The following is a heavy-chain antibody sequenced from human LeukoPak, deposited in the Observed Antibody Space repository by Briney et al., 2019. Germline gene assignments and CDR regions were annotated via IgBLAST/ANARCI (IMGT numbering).Heavy chain of an antibody. D-gene: IGHD2/OR15-2a*01. CDR1: GFTFSGFS. V-gene: IGHV3-64*02. CDR2: INGNGDKT. Sequence: GGSLRLSCAASGFTFSGFSMHWIRQAPGRGLEYVSAINGNGDKTFYTDSVRGRFTIFRDNSKNTLFLQMGSLRGEDTALYFCARIGMENFYNLWGQGTLVTVSS. CDR3: ARIGMENFYNL. J-gene: IGHJ5*02.